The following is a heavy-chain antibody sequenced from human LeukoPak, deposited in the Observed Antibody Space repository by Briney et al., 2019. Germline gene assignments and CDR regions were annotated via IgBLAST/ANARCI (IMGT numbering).Heavy chain of an antibody. CDR2: ISGSGGST. J-gene: IGHJ4*02. CDR1: GFTFSSYA. Sequence: GGSLRLSCAASGFTFSSYAMSWVRQAPGKGLEWVSAISGSGGSTYYADSVKGRFTISRDNAKNSLYLQMNSLRAEDTAVYYCAAPNDAHDYSNLFDYWGQGTLVTVSS. V-gene: IGHV3-23*01. D-gene: IGHD4-11*01. CDR3: AAPNDAHDYSNLFDY.